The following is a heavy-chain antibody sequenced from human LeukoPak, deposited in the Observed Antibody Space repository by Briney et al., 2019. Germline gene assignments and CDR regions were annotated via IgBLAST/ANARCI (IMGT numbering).Heavy chain of an antibody. Sequence: ASVKVSCKVSGYTLTELSMHWVRQAPGKGLEWMGGFDPEDGETIYAQKFQGRVTMTEDTSTDTAYMELSSLRSEDTAVYYCATAETYYYDSSGPHAFDIWGQGTMVTVSS. CDR1: GYTLTELS. CDR2: FDPEDGET. J-gene: IGHJ3*02. CDR3: ATAETYYYDSSGPHAFDI. V-gene: IGHV1-24*01. D-gene: IGHD3-22*01.